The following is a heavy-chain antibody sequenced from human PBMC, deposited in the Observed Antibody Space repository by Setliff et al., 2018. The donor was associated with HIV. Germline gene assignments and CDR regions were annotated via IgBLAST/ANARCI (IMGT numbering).Heavy chain of an antibody. Sequence: GGSLRLSCAVSGSTFSDHYMDWVRQAPGKGLEWVGRIRTKANSYTAEYAASVKGRFTISRDDSKNSLYPQMNSLKAEDTAVYYCTGAGRDREGKYNMNYWGQETLVTAPQ. D-gene: IGHD1-1*01. J-gene: IGHJ4*02. CDR3: TGAGRDREGKYNMNY. CDR1: GSTFSDHY. CDR2: IRTKANSYTA. V-gene: IGHV3-72*01.